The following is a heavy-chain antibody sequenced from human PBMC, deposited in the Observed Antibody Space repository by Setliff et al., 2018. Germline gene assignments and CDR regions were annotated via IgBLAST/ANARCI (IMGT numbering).Heavy chain of an antibody. J-gene: IGHJ5*02. Sequence: KPSETLSLTCAVYGGSFSGYYWSWIRQPPGKGRELIGEINHTGSTNYNPSLKSRVTISVDTSKNQFSLRLSSVTAADTAVYYCARGYCNSAGCFFAGWFDPWGQGTLVTVSS. CDR3: ARGYCNSAGCFFAGWFDP. V-gene: IGHV4-34*01. CDR2: INHTGST. D-gene: IGHD2-2*01. CDR1: GGSFSGYY.